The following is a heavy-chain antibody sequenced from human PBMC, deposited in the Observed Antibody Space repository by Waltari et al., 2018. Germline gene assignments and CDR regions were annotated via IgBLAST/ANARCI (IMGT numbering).Heavy chain of an antibody. CDR2: NSSSSSII. Sequence: EVQLVESGGGLVQPGGSLRLSCAASGFTFSSYSMNWVRQATGKGLEWVSYNSSSSSIIYYADSVKGRFTISRDNAKKSLYLQMNSLRAEDTAVYYCATHDGYCSSTSCSPYYYYYYGMDVWGQGTTVTVSS. J-gene: IGHJ6*02. V-gene: IGHV3-48*01. CDR3: ATHDGYCSSTSCSPYYYYYYGMDV. D-gene: IGHD2-2*03. CDR1: GFTFSSYS.